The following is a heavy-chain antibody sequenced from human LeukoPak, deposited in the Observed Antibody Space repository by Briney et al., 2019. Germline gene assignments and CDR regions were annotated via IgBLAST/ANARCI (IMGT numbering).Heavy chain of an antibody. CDR3: ARDSVSSSSSRQQLIDY. D-gene: IGHD6-6*01. CDR1: GYTFTSYY. V-gene: IGHV1-46*01. J-gene: IGHJ4*02. Sequence: ASVKVSCKASGYTFTSYYMHWVRQAPGQGLEWMGIINPSGGSTSYAQKFQGRVTMTRDTSTSTVYMELSSLRSEDTAVYYCARDSVSSSSSRQQLIDYWGQGTLVTVSS. CDR2: INPSGGST.